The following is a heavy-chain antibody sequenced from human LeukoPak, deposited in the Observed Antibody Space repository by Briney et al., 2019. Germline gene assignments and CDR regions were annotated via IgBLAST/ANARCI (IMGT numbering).Heavy chain of an antibody. J-gene: IGHJ4*02. CDR1: GFTFSSYT. V-gene: IGHV3-21*04. Sequence: PGGALRLSRADSGFTFSSYTMNWVRQAPGEGLQSVSSISSSSSYRYYADSVKGRFSISRDNAKNSLYLQMNSLRAEDTALYYCARVERGSGSYYNPFDYWGQGTLVTVSS. CDR2: ISSSSSYR. CDR3: ARVERGSGSYYNPFDY. D-gene: IGHD3-10*01.